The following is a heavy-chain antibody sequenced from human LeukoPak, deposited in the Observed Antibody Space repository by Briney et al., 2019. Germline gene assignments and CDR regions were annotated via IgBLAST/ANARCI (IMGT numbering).Heavy chain of an antibody. CDR3: ARGQAGLDAFDI. D-gene: IGHD3/OR15-3a*01. V-gene: IGHV3-33*01. Sequence: GGSLRLSCAASGFTFSSYGMHWVRQAPGKGLEWVAVIWYDGSNKYYADSVKGRFTISRDNSKNTLYLQMNSLRAEDTDVYYCARGQAGLDAFDIWGQGTMVTVSS. CDR2: IWYDGSNK. J-gene: IGHJ3*02. CDR1: GFTFSSYG.